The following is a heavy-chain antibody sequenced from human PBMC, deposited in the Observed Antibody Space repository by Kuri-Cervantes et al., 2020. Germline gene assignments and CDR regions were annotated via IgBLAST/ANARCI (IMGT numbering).Heavy chain of an antibody. CDR3: AKVGFWSGYYGMDV. J-gene: IGHJ6*02. CDR2: ISSSSSYI. CDR1: GFTFSSYS. D-gene: IGHD3-3*01. Sequence: GESLKISCAASGFTFSSYSMNWVRQAPGKGLEWVSSISSSSSYIYYADSVKGRFTISRDNAKNSLYLQMNSLRAEDTAVYYCAKVGFWSGYYGMDVWGQGTTVTVSS. V-gene: IGHV3-21*04.